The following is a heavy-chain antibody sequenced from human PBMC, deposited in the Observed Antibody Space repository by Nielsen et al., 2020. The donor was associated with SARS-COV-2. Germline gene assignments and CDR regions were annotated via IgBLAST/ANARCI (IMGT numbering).Heavy chain of an antibody. V-gene: IGHV4-34*01. D-gene: IGHD1-26*01. CDR2: IDHRGNT. CDR1: GGSFFCYS. J-gene: IGHJ6*03. CDR3: ARGHDGGTYYHYYLDV. Sequence: SETLSLTCGVSGGSFFCYSWTWIRQSPGKGLEWIGDIDHRGNTHSRSSLESRVSIFRDTSKSQVSLRLSSVTAADTAVYFCARGHDGGTYYHYYLDVWGRGTTVTVSS.